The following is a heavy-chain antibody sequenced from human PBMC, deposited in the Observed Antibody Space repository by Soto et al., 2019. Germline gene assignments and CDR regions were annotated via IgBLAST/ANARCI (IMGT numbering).Heavy chain of an antibody. CDR3: ARSTSLGGLDV. J-gene: IGHJ6*02. CDR1: GVSFSTYS. CDR2: IRRSGDYT. Sequence: EVQLVESGGGLVMPGGSLRLSCIASGVSFSTYSMNWVRQAPGKGLECVSSIRRSGDYTYYADSLKGRFTISRDNAQNSLSLQTTSLRAQDTAVYYCARSTSLGGLDVWGQVNTVTVAS. V-gene: IGHV3-21*01. D-gene: IGHD1-1*01.